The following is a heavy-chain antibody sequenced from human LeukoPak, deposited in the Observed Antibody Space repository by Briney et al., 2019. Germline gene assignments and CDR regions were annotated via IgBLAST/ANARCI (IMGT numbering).Heavy chain of an antibody. CDR3: TTENRYSSGWYSFAYYYMDV. CDR1: GFTFSNAW. V-gene: IGHV3-15*01. CDR2: IKSKTDGGTT. D-gene: IGHD6-19*01. J-gene: IGHJ6*03. Sequence: GGSLRLSCAASGFTFSNAWMSWVRQAPGKGLEWVGSIKSKTDGGTTDYAAPVKGRFTISRDDSKNTLYLQMNSLKTEDTAVYYCTTENRYSSGWYSFAYYYMDVWGKGTTVTVSS.